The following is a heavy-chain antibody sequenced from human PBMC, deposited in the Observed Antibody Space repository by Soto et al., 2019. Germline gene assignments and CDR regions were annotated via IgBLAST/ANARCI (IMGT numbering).Heavy chain of an antibody. V-gene: IGHV3-21*01. CDR1: GFTFSSYS. D-gene: IGHD6-19*01. CDR2: ISSSSSYI. CDR3: ASDPSSGWYFDY. Sequence: GGSLRLSCAASGFTFSSYSMNWVRQAPGKGLEWVSSISSSSSYIYYADSVKGRFTISRDNAKNSLYLQMNSLRAEDTAVYYCASDPSSGWYFDYWGQGTLVTVSS. J-gene: IGHJ4*02.